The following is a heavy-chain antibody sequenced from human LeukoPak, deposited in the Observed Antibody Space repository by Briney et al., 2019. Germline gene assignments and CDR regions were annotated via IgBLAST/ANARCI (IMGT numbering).Heavy chain of an antibody. CDR3: AGYASSGRQDAFDI. Sequence: GGSLRLSCAASGFTFSSYSMKWHPQAPGQGLEWFSSITRSNYIYYPGSVKGRFTISRENAKNSLYLQMNRLRAEDTAVYYCAGYASSGRQDAFDIWGQGTMVTVSS. J-gene: IGHJ3*02. V-gene: IGHV3-21*06. CDR1: GFTFSSYS. CDR2: ITRSNYI. D-gene: IGHD3-22*01.